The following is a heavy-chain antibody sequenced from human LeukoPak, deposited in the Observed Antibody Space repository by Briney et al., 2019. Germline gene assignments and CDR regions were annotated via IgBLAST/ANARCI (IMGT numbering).Heavy chain of an antibody. J-gene: IGHJ4*02. CDR1: GGSISSYY. Sequence: PSETLSLTCTVSGGSISSYYWSWIRQPPGKGLEWIGYIYYSGSTNYNPSLKSRVTISVDTSKNQFSLKLSSVTAADTAVYYCARAGYSSGWYVIGFDYWGQGTLVTVSS. CDR2: IYYSGST. CDR3: ARAGYSSGWYVIGFDY. D-gene: IGHD6-19*01. V-gene: IGHV4-59*01.